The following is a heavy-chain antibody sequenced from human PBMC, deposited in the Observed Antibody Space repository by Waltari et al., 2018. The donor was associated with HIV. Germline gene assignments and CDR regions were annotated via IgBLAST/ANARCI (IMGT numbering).Heavy chain of an antibody. V-gene: IGHV1-24*01. J-gene: IGHJ6*02. CDR2: FDPEEEET. CDR1: GHTLSELS. Sequence: QVQLVQSGAEVKKPGASVKVSCTVSGHTLSELSMHWVRQVPGNWHEWMGNFDPEEEETSDARKFQCRATMTDDKSSDTAYIELSSLTSGYTAVYYCATDFSCMVRAYSYYSLDVWGQGTTVTVSS. D-gene: IGHD3-10*01. CDR3: ATDFSCMVRAYSYYSLDV.